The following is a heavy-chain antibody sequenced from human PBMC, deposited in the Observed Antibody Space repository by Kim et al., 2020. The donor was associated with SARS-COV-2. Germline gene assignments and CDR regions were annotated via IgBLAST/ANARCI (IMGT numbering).Heavy chain of an antibody. CDR1: GFTLSTYA. Sequence: GGSLRLSCAASGFTLSTYAMSWVRQAPGKGLEWVSSITNTGGTTYYADSVKGRFTISRDNSDNTLYLQLNSLRAEDTAIYYCAKVTAYYTGHYWGQGTLVTVSS. J-gene: IGHJ4*02. CDR3: AKVTAYYTGHY. D-gene: IGHD3-10*01. V-gene: IGHV3-23*01. CDR2: ITNTGGTT.